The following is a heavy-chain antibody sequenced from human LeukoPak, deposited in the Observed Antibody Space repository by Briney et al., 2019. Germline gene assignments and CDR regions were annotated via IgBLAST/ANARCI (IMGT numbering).Heavy chain of an antibody. CDR3: ARDHNYYGSGTSHYYYYYMDV. V-gene: IGHV3-30*02. J-gene: IGHJ6*03. CDR1: GFNFNSYG. Sequence: GGSLRLSCAASGFNFNSYGMHWVRQAPGKGLEWVAFIRYDGSKKYYADSVKGRFTISRDNSKNTLSLQMNSLRVEDTAVYYCARDHNYYGSGTSHYYYYYMDVWGKGTTVTVSS. D-gene: IGHD3-10*01. CDR2: IRYDGSKK.